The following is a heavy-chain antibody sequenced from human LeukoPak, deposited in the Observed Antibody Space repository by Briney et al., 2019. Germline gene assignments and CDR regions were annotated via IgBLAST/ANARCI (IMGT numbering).Heavy chain of an antibody. J-gene: IGHJ3*02. CDR2: IKQDGSEK. Sequence: GGSLRLSCAASGFTFSSYWMSWVRQAPGKGLEWVANIKQDGSEKYYVDSVKGRFTISRDNSKNTLSLQMNSLRAEDTAVFYCARSIYASGSYYAFDIWGQGTMVTVSS. V-gene: IGHV3-7*05. CDR3: ARSIYASGSYYAFDI. CDR1: GFTFSSYW. D-gene: IGHD3-10*01.